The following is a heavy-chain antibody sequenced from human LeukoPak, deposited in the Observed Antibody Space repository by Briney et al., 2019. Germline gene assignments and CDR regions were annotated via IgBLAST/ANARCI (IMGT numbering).Heavy chain of an antibody. CDR1: GGSFSGYY. CDR3: ARDGGSSFNWFDP. D-gene: IGHD6-6*01. V-gene: IGHV4-34*01. CDR2: INHSGST. Sequence: PSETLSLTCAVYGGSFSGYYWSWIRQPPVKGLEWIGEINHSGSTNYNPSLKSRVTISVDTSKNQFSLKLSSVTAADTAVYYCARDGGSSFNWFDPWGQGTLVTVSS. J-gene: IGHJ5*02.